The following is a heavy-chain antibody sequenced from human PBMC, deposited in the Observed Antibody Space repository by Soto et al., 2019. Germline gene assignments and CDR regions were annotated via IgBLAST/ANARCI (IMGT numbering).Heavy chain of an antibody. CDR2: ISGSGSTI. CDR1: GFTFSDYY. V-gene: IGHV3-11*01. CDR3: ARDGSSSSCYGYFQH. Sequence: QVQLVESGGGLVKPGGSLRLSCAASGFTFSDYYMSWIRQAPGKGLEWVSHISGSGSTIYFADSVKGRFTISRDNAKNSLYLQMNSLRAEDTGVNYCARDGSSSSCYGYFQHWGQGTRVTVSS. D-gene: IGHD2-2*01. J-gene: IGHJ1*01.